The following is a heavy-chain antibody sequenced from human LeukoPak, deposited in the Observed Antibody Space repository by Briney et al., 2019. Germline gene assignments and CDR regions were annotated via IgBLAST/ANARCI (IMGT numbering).Heavy chain of an antibody. CDR2: IIPIFGIA. CDR3: AREVRAAAGHNWFDP. J-gene: IGHJ5*02. CDR1: GGTFSSYA. D-gene: IGHD6-13*01. V-gene: IGHV1-69*04. Sequence: GASVKVSCKASGGTFSSYAISWVRQAPGQGLEWMGRIIPIFGIANYAQKFQGRVTITADKSTSTAYMEPSSLRSEDTAVYYCAREVRAAAGHNWFDPWGQGTLVTVSS.